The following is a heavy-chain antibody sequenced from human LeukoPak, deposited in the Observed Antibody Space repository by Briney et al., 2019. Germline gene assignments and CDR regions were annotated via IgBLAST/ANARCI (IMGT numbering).Heavy chain of an antibody. CDR1: SFTFTKAW. CDR3: ATSITTPGAFDI. Sequence: GGSLRLSCAASSFTFTKAWMNWVRQAPGKGLEWVARIVSETVGGRTDYAASVKGRFTISRDDSKSTLFLQMSSLKIEDTAVYYCATSITTPGAFDIWGQGVLVTVSS. CDR2: IVSETVGGRT. V-gene: IGHV3-15*07. D-gene: IGHD1-1*01. J-gene: IGHJ4*02.